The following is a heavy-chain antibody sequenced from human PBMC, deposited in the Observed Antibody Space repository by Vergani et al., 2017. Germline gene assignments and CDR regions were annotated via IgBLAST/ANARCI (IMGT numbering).Heavy chain of an antibody. CDR3: ARTGGYSYGTYYYDYMDV. CDR1: GGSFSGYY. Sequence: QVQLQQLGAGLLKPSETLSLTCAVYGGSFSGYYWSWIRKPQGTGLEWIGEINHSGSTNYNPSLKSRVTISVDTAKNQFSLKLSSVTAADTAVYYCARTGGYSYGTYYYDYMDVWGKGTTVTVSS. CDR2: INHSGST. D-gene: IGHD5-18*01. J-gene: IGHJ6*03. V-gene: IGHV4-34*01.